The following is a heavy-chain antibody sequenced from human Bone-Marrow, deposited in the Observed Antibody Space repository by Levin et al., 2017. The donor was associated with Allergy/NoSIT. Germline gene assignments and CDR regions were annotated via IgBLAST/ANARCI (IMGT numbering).Heavy chain of an antibody. CDR2: IYSCGST. CDR3: ARGWFGELLSH. D-gene: IGHD3-10*01. Sequence: KVPDWVSVIYSCGSTYYADSVKGRFTISRDNSKNTLYLQMNSLRAEDTAVYYCARGWFGELLSHWGQGTLVTVSS. V-gene: IGHV3-53*01. J-gene: IGHJ4*02.